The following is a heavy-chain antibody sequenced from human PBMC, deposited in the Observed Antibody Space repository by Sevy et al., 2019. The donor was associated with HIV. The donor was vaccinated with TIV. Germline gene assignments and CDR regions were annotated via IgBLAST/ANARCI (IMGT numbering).Heavy chain of an antibody. J-gene: IGHJ4*02. CDR3: ARDLEFYDNGDYGPAFMPDY. V-gene: IGHV3-33*01. Sequence: GGSLRLSCAASGFTFSSYGMHWVRQAPGKGLEWVALIWFDGSNTYYADSVKGRFTISGDIAKNTLHLQMNSLRGEETAVYYCARDLEFYDNGDYGPAFMPDYWGQGTLVTVSS. CDR1: GFTFSSYG. D-gene: IGHD4-17*01. CDR2: IWFDGSNT.